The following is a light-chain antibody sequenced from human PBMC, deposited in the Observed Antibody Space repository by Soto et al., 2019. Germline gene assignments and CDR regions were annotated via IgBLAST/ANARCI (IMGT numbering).Light chain of an antibody. Sequence: QSALTQPASVSGSPGQSITISCTGTSSDVGSDNYVSWHQQHPGKDPKLMIYDVSNRPSGVSDRFSASKSGNTASLTISGLQPEDEADYYCCSYTSAISYVFGTGTKVTVL. V-gene: IGLV2-14*01. CDR1: SSDVGSDNY. CDR2: DVS. J-gene: IGLJ1*01. CDR3: CSYTSAISYV.